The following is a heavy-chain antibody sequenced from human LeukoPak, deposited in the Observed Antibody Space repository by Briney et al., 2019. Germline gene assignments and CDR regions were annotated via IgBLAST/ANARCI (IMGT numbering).Heavy chain of an antibody. CDR1: RGSISDYY. J-gene: IGHJ4*02. V-gene: IGHV4-59*01. CDR2: IYYSGST. CDR3: ARELKVGNTGYYFDY. Sequence: SETLSLTCTVSRGSISDYYWSWIRQPPGEGLEWIGYIYYSGSTNYNPSLKSRVTISLDTSKHQFSLNLNSVTAADTAVYYCARELKVGNTGYYFDYWGQGTLVTVSS. D-gene: IGHD2/OR15-2a*01.